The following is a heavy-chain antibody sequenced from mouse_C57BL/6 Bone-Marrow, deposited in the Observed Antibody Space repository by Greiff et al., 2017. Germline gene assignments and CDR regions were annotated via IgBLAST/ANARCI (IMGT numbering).Heavy chain of an antibody. CDR3: ARAEVGVYYGNSFDV. J-gene: IGHJ1*03. D-gene: IGHD2-1*01. V-gene: IGHV5-4*03. Sequence: EVMLVESGGGLVKPGGSLKLSCAASGFTFSSYAMSWVRQTPEKRLEWVATISDGGSYTYYPDNVKGRFTISRDNAKNNLYLQMSHLKSEDTAMYYCARAEVGVYYGNSFDVWGTGTTVTVSS. CDR2: ISDGGSYT. CDR1: GFTFSSYA.